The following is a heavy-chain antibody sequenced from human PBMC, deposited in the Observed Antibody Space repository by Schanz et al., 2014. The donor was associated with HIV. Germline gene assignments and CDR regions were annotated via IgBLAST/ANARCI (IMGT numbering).Heavy chain of an antibody. CDR1: GYTFTSYG. J-gene: IGHJ4*02. V-gene: IGHV1-18*01. D-gene: IGHD2-15*01. Sequence: QVQLVQSGAEVKKPGASVKVARKASGYTFTSYGITWVRQAPGQGLEWMGWISTYNGNTIYAQKFQGRVTMTTDTSTSTAYMELRSLRSDDTAVYYCARVNKDIGGYYFDYWGQGTLVTVSS. CDR3: ARVNKDIGGYYFDY. CDR2: ISTYNGNT.